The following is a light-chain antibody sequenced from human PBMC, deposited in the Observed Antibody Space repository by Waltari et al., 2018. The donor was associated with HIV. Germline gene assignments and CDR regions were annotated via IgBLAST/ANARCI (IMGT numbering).Light chain of an antibody. J-gene: IGLJ1*01. CDR1: SSNIGTKA. CDR3: AAWDDSLNGYV. CDR2: YDD. V-gene: IGLV1-36*01. Sequence: QSVLTQPPSVSEAPRQRVTLSCSGSSSNIGTKAVNWYQQVPGKAPKLLIYYDDLLSSGVSDRFSGSKSGTAASLAIRGLQSEDEADYYCAAWDDSLNGYVFGSGTKVTVL.